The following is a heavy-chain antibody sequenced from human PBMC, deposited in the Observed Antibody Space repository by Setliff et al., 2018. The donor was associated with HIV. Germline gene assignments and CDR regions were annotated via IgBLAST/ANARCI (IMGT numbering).Heavy chain of an antibody. CDR1: GGSISSDY. V-gene: IGHV4-59*01. CDR2: IYYSGST. CDR3: ATGWRVDAFDI. J-gene: IGHJ3*02. D-gene: IGHD2-15*01. Sequence: CTVSGGSISSDYWSWIRQPPGKGLEWIGYIYYSGSTNYNPSLRSRVTISVDTSKNQFSLKLSSVTAADTAVYYCATGWRVDAFDIWGQGTMVTVSS.